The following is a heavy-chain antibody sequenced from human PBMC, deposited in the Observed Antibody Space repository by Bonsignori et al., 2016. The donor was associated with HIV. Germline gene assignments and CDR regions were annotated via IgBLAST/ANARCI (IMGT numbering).Heavy chain of an antibody. CDR2: IYPTGGT. J-gene: IGHJ3*02. CDR3: ARARITIFGVVRDAFDI. V-gene: IGHV4-4*07. CDR1: GGSISDYD. Sequence: GSLRLSCTVSGGSISDYDWNWIRQPAGKGLEWIGHIYPTGGTYFNPSLRSRVTMSVDTSKSQFSLNLQSVTAADTAMYYCARARITIFGVVRDAFDIWGPGTMVTVSS. D-gene: IGHD3-3*01.